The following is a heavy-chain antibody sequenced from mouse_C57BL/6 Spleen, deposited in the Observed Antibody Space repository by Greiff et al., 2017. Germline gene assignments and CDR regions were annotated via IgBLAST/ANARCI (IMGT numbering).Heavy chain of an antibody. D-gene: IGHD1-1*01. J-gene: IGHJ1*03. CDR3: TSGSSPCWYFEV. CDR2: IDPENGDT. V-gene: IGHV14-4*01. Sequence: VQLKQSGAELVRPGASVKLSCTASGFNIKDDYMHWVKQRPEQGLEWIGWIDPENGDTEYASKFQGKATITADTSSNTAYLQLSSLTSEDTAVYYCTSGSSPCWYFEVWGTGTTVTVSS. CDR1: GFNIKDDY.